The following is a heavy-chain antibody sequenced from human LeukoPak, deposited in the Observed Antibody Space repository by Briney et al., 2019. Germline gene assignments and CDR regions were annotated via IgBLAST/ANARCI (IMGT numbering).Heavy chain of an antibody. CDR1: GGSINNYY. Sequence: KSSETLSLTCIVSGGSINNYYWNWIRQPPGKGLEWIGYIFYSGSTNYNPSLKSRVTISVDTSKNQFSLKLSSVTAADTAMYYCTRGGAWYDHWGQGTLVTVSS. CDR3: TRGGAWYDH. D-gene: IGHD4/OR15-4a*01. CDR2: IFYSGST. V-gene: IGHV4-59*01. J-gene: IGHJ5*02.